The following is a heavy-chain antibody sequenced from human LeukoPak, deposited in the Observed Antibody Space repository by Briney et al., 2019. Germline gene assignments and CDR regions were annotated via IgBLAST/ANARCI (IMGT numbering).Heavy chain of an antibody. CDR3: ARADPLEWFGPVYYYYMDV. Sequence: GSSVKVSCKASGGTFSSYAINWVRQAPGQGLEWMGGIIPIFGTANYAQKFQGRVTITADESTSTAYMELSSLRSEDTAVYYCARADPLEWFGPVYYYYMDVWGKGTTVTVSS. J-gene: IGHJ6*03. CDR2: IIPIFGTA. CDR1: GGTFSSYA. V-gene: IGHV1-69*01. D-gene: IGHD3-3*01.